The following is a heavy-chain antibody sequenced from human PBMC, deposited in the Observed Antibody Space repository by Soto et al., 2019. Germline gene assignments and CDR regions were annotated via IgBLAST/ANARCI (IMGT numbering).Heavy chain of an antibody. CDR2: INPNSGGT. Sequence: ASVKVSCKASGYTFTGYYMHWVRQAPGQGLEWMGWINPNSGGTNYAQKFQGWVTMTRDTSISTAYMELSRLRSDDTAVYYCARDLYSGSYSAYYYYGMDVYDQGTTVTVSS. D-gene: IGHD1-26*01. CDR3: ARDLYSGSYSAYYYYGMDV. CDR1: GYTFTGYY. J-gene: IGHJ6*02. V-gene: IGHV1-2*04.